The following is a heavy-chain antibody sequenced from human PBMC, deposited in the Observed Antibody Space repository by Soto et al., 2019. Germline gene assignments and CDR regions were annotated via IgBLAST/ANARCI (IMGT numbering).Heavy chain of an antibody. D-gene: IGHD6-6*01. Sequence: EVQLVESGGGLVKPGGSLRLSCAASGFTFSSYSMNWVRQAPGKGLEWVSSISSSSSYIYYADSVKGRFTISRDNAKNSLYLQMNSLRAEDTAVYYCARDGGGQLVLSGMDVWGQGTTVTVSS. CDR3: ARDGGGQLVLSGMDV. CDR2: ISSSSSYI. CDR1: GFTFSSYS. J-gene: IGHJ6*02. V-gene: IGHV3-21*01.